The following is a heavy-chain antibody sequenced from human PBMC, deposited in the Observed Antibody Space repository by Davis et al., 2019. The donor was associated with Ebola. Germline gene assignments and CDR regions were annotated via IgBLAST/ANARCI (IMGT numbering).Heavy chain of an antibody. J-gene: IGHJ4*02. D-gene: IGHD6-6*01. CDR2: IYYSGST. CDR1: SLSFISCSYY. Sequence: SETLSLTCTVSSLSFISCSYYWSWIRQPPGKGLEWIGYIYYSGSTNYNPSLMSRVTISVDTSKNQFSLKLSSVTAADTAVYYCARSFAAARPNFDYWGQGTLVTVSS. CDR3: ARSFAAARPNFDY. V-gene: IGHV4-61*01.